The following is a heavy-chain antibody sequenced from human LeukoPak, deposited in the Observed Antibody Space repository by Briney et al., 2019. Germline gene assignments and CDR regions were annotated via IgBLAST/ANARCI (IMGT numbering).Heavy chain of an antibody. Sequence: GGSLRLSCAASGFTVTTNYMSWVRQAPGKGLEWISVIYNADTTYYADSVKGRFTISRDNSKNTLYLQMNSLRAEDTAVYYCARMDDYAWYFDLWGRGTLVTVSS. D-gene: IGHD4-17*01. V-gene: IGHV3-53*01. J-gene: IGHJ2*01. CDR3: ARMDDYAWYFDL. CDR2: IYNADTT. CDR1: GFTVTTNY.